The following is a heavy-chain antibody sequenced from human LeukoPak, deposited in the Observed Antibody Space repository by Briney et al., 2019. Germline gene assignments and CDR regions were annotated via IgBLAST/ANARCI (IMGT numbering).Heavy chain of an antibody. Sequence: SQTLSLTCAISGDSVSSNTAAWNWVRQSPSRGLEWLGRTYYRSKWYNDYALSLRGRITINPDTSTNQLSLQLNSVTPEDTAVYYCARGVSNTRGDWLDPWGQGALVTVSS. V-gene: IGHV6-1*01. J-gene: IGHJ5*02. CDR1: GDSVSSNTAA. CDR3: ARGVSNTRGDWLDP. CDR2: TYYRSKWYN. D-gene: IGHD6-6*01.